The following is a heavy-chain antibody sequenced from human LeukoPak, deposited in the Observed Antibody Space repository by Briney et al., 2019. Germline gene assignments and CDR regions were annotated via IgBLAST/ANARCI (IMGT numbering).Heavy chain of an antibody. CDR3: AGSRSGWYGVDWFDP. CDR1: GFTFSSYA. D-gene: IGHD6-19*01. Sequence: PGGSLRLSCAASGFTFSSYAMSWVRQAPGKGLEWVSAISGSGGSTYYAVSVKGRFTISRDNSKNTLYLQMNSVRAEATAVYYCAGSRSGWYGVDWFDPWGQGTLVTVSS. J-gene: IGHJ5*02. V-gene: IGHV3-23*01. CDR2: ISGSGGST.